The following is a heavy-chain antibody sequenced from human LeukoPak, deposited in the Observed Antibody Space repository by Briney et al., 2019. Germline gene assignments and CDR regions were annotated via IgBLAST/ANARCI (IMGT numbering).Heavy chain of an antibody. CDR1: GFTFSSYW. Sequence: GGSLRLSCAASGFTFSSYWMSWVRQAPGKGLEWVANINQDGSEKKYVDSVKGRFTISRDNSKNTLYLQMNSLRAEDTAIYYCAKDSGIAAAGSYWYFDLWGRGTLATVSS. V-gene: IGHV3-7*03. J-gene: IGHJ2*01. CDR2: INQDGSEK. D-gene: IGHD6-13*01. CDR3: AKDSGIAAAGSYWYFDL.